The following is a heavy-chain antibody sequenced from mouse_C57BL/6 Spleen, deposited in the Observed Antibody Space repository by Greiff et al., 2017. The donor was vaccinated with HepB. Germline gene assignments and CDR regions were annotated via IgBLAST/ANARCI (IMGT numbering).Heavy chain of an antibody. CDR3: ARQGGVTTVVARDWYFDV. CDR1: GFTFSDYY. Sequence: EVQGVESGGGLVQPGGSLKLSCAASGFTFSDYYMYWVRQTPEKRLEWVAYISNGGGSTYYPDTVKGRFTISRDNAKNTLYLQMSRLKSEDTAMYYCARQGGVTTVVARDWYFDVWGTGTTVTVSS. V-gene: IGHV5-12*01. J-gene: IGHJ1*03. D-gene: IGHD1-1*01. CDR2: ISNGGGST.